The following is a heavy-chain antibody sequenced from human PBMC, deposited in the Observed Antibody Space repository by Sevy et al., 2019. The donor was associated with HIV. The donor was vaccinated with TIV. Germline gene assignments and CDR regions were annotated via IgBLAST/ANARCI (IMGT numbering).Heavy chain of an antibody. CDR2: IGTAGDT. J-gene: IGHJ4*02. CDR1: GFTFSSYD. Sequence: GGSLRLSCAASGFTFSSYDVHWVRQATGKGLEWVSAIGTAGDTYYPGSVKGRFTISRENAKNSLYLQMNSLRAGDTAVYYCARGRVGEAGYFDYWGQGPLVTVSS. D-gene: IGHD1-26*01. V-gene: IGHV3-13*01. CDR3: ARGRVGEAGYFDY.